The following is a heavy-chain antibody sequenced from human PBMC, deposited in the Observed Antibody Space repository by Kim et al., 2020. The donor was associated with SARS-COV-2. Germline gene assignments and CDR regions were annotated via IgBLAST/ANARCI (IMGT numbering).Heavy chain of an antibody. CDR2: IYYSGST. Sequence: SETLSLTCTVSGGSVSSGSYYWSWIRQPPGKGLEWIGYIYYSGSTNYNPSLKSRVTISVDTSKNQFSLKLSSVTAADTAVYYCARGLLLWFGELLVGEFDYWGQGTLVTVSS. J-gene: IGHJ4*02. V-gene: IGHV4-61*01. D-gene: IGHD3-10*01. CDR3: ARGLLLWFGELLVGEFDY. CDR1: GGSVSSGSYY.